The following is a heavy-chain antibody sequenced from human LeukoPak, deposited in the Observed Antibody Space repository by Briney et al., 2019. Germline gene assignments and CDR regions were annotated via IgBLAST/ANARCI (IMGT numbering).Heavy chain of an antibody. V-gene: IGHV4-39*07. CDR2: IYYSGIT. J-gene: IGHJ5*02. Sequence: PSETLSLTCTVSGGSISSSSYYWGWIRQPPGKGLEWIASIYYSGITYYNPSLESRVTISLDTSKNQFSLKLSSVTAADTAVYYCARLMSYSNYRTLFRLGWFDPWGQGTLVTVSS. CDR1: GGSISSSSYY. D-gene: IGHD4-11*01. CDR3: ARLMSYSNYRTLFRLGWFDP.